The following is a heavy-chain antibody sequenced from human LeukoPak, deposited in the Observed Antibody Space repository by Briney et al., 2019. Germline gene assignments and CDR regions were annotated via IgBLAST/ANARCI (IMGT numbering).Heavy chain of an antibody. V-gene: IGHV3-33*01. CDR1: GFTFSSHG. CDR3: ARDLRPVGGWSDFDY. CDR2: IWYDGNNK. D-gene: IGHD6-19*01. Sequence: PGGSLRLSCAASGFTFSSHGMHWVRQAPGKGLEWVAIIWYDGNNKYYADSVKGRFTISRDNSKNTLYLQMNSLRAEDTAVYYCARDLRPVGGWSDFDYWGQGTLVTVSS. J-gene: IGHJ4*02.